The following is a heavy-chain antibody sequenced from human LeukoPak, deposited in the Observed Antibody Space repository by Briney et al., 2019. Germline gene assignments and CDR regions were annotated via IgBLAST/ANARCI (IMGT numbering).Heavy chain of an antibody. V-gene: IGHV3-30*04. D-gene: IGHD3-10*01. Sequence: PGRSLRLSCAASGFTFSSYAMHWVRQAPGKGLEWVAVISYDGSNKYYADSVKGRFTIPRDNSKNTLYLQMNSLRAEDTAVYYCAREGITMVRGVILAGNWFDPWGQGTLVTVSS. CDR3: AREGITMVRGVILAGNWFDP. J-gene: IGHJ5*02. CDR1: GFTFSSYA. CDR2: ISYDGSNK.